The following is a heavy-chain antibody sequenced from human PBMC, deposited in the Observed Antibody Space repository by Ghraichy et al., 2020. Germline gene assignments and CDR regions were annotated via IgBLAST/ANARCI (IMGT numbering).Heavy chain of an antibody. CDR3: ARALVVVAATKAFDI. CDR1: GGSFSGYY. D-gene: IGHD2-15*01. Sequence: SETLSLTCAVYGGSFSGYYWSWIRQPPGKGLEWIGEINHSGSTNYNPSLKSRVTISVDTSKNQFSLKLSSVTAADTAVYYCARALVVVAATKAFDIWGQGTMVTVSS. V-gene: IGHV4-34*01. CDR2: INHSGST. J-gene: IGHJ3*02.